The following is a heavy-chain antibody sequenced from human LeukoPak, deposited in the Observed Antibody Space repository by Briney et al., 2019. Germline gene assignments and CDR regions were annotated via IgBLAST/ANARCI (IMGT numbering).Heavy chain of an antibody. D-gene: IGHD6-19*01. Sequence: PSETLSLTCTASGGSISSSSYYWGWIRQPPGKGLEWIGSIYYSGSTYYNPSLKSRVTISVDTSKNQFSLKLHSVTAADTAVYYCARSDSSGPLIPLFDYWGQGTLVTVSS. CDR2: IYYSGST. V-gene: IGHV4-39*01. CDR1: GGSISSSSYY. CDR3: ARSDSSGPLIPLFDY. J-gene: IGHJ4*02.